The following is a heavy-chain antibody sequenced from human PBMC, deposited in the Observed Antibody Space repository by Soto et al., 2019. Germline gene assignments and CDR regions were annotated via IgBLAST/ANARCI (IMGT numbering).Heavy chain of an antibody. Sequence: QVQLVQSGAEVKKPGASVKVSCKASGYTFTSYGISWVRQAPGQGLEWMGWISAYNGNTQYAQKLQGRVTTTTDTSTSTADMALRSLRSDDTAVYYCARDLGGSYYAPVDYWGQGTLVTVSS. V-gene: IGHV1-18*01. CDR3: ARDLGGSYYAPVDY. CDR2: ISAYNGNT. D-gene: IGHD1-26*01. J-gene: IGHJ4*02. CDR1: GYTFTSYG.